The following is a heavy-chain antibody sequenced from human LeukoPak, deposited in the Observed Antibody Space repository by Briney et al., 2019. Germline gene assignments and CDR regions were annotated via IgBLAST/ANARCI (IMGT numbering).Heavy chain of an antibody. Sequence: GGSLRLSCAASGFTFVNYAMSWVRQAPGKGPEWVSTISGSGGATYYADSLKGRFTISRDNSNNMLYLQMSTLRTEDSAVYYCAKGSDWRTWGGVGCHLYYFDSWGQGTLVTVSS. D-gene: IGHD2-15*01. CDR3: AKGSDWRTWGGVGCHLYYFDS. CDR1: GFTFVNYA. V-gene: IGHV3-23*01. J-gene: IGHJ4*02. CDR2: ISGSGGAT.